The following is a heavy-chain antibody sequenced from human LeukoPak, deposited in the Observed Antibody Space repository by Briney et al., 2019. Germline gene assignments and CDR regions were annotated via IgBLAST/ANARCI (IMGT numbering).Heavy chain of an antibody. J-gene: IGHJ4*02. CDR2: MNPNSGNR. D-gene: IGHD3-22*01. CDR3: ARGRSDDSTGYYPDY. V-gene: IGHV1-8*01. CDR1: GYTFTSYD. Sequence: ASVKVSCKASGYTFTSYDFNWVRQATGQGLEWMGWMNPNSGNRGYAQKFQGRGTMTREASLSTAYMELSSRRSEDTAVYYCARGRSDDSTGYYPDYWGQGTLVTVSS.